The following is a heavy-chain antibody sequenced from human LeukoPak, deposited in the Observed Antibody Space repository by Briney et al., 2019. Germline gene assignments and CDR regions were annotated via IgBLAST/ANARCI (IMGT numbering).Heavy chain of an antibody. J-gene: IGHJ4*02. Sequence: ASAKVSCKASGYTFTSYGISWVRQAPGQGLEWMGWISAYNGNTNYAQKLQGRVTMTTDTSTSTAYMELRSLRSDGTAVYYCARLYSSGWYEDYWGQGTLVTVSS. D-gene: IGHD6-19*01. CDR2: ISAYNGNT. CDR3: ARLYSSGWYEDY. CDR1: GYTFTSYG. V-gene: IGHV1-18*01.